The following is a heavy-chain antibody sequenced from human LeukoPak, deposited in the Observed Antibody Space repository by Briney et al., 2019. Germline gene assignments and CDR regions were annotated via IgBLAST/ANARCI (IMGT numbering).Heavy chain of an antibody. CDR3: ARGESLAVAGTREPNWFDP. J-gene: IGHJ5*02. Sequence: RSETLSLTCTVSGGSISSGSYYWTWIRQPAGKGLEWIGRIYISGSTNYNPSLRSRVTISVDTSKNQFSLKLSSVTAADTAVYYCARGESLAVAGTREPNWFDPWGQGTLVTVSS. CDR1: GGSISSGSYY. D-gene: IGHD6-19*01. CDR2: IYISGST. V-gene: IGHV4-61*02.